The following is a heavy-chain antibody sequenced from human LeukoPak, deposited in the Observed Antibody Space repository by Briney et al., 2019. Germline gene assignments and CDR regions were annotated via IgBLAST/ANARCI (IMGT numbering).Heavy chain of an antibody. CDR1: GFTFSAYA. CDR3: AKTHGSGWSFDS. J-gene: IGHJ4*02. D-gene: IGHD6-19*01. CDR2: IRSRGGDT. Sequence: GGSLRLSCSASGFTFSAYAMSWVRQAPGKGLEWVPIIRSRGGDTFYADSVKGRFTISRDNSKNTLCLQMNSLRAEDSAIYYCAKTHGSGWSFDSWGQGTLVTVSS. V-gene: IGHV3-23*01.